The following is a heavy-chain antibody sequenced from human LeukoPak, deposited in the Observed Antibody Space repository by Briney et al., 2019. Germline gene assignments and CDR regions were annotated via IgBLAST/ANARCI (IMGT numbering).Heavy chain of an antibody. Sequence: SETLSLTCTVSGGSISSSSYYWGWIRQPPGKGLEWIGSIYYSGSTYYNPSLKSRVTISVDTSKNQFSLKLSSVTAADTAVYYCARLVGSTSCYVGCYYYYGMDVWGKGPRSPSPQ. CDR1: GGSISSSSYY. CDR2: IYYSGST. D-gene: IGHD2-2*01. CDR3: ARLVGSTSCYVGCYYYYGMDV. V-gene: IGHV4-39*01. J-gene: IGHJ6*01.